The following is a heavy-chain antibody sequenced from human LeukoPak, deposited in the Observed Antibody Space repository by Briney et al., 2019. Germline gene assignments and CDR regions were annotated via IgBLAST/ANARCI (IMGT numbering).Heavy chain of an antibody. J-gene: IGHJ5*02. CDR3: ARPSIGYCSSTSCYGGWFDP. V-gene: IGHV1-8*01. Sequence: ASVKVSCKASGYTFTSYDINWVRQATGQGLEWMGWMNPNSGNTGYAQKFQGRVTMTRDTSISTAYMELSRLRSDDTAVYYCARPSIGYCSSTSCYGGWFDPWGQGTLVTVSS. D-gene: IGHD2-2*01. CDR1: GYTFTSYD. CDR2: MNPNSGNT.